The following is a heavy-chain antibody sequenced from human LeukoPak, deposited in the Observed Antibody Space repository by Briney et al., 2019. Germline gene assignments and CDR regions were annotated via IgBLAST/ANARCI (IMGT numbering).Heavy chain of an antibody. CDR3: AREPPSGGGYYYGMDV. V-gene: IGHV4-59*01. CDR1: GGSISSYY. D-gene: IGHD3-10*01. CDR2: IYYSGST. J-gene: IGHJ6*02. Sequence: PSETLSLTCTVSGGSISSYYWSWIRQPPGKGLEWIGYIYYSGSTNYNPSLKSRVTISVDTSKNQFSLKLSSVTAADTAVYYCAREPPSGGGYYYGMDVWGQGTTVTVSS.